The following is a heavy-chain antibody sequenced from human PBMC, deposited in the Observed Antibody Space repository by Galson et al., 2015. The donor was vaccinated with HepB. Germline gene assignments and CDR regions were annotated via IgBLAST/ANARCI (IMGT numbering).Heavy chain of an antibody. CDR2: ISAYNGNT. Sequence: QSGAEVKKPGASVKVSCKASGYTFTSYGISWVRQAPGQGLEWMGWISAYNGNTNYAQKLQGRVTMTTDTPTSTAYMELRSLRSDDTAVYYCARVARSSSWYFSSELSYYFDYWGQGTLVTVSS. D-gene: IGHD6-13*01. V-gene: IGHV1-18*01. CDR3: ARVARSSSWYFSSELSYYFDY. J-gene: IGHJ4*02. CDR1: GYTFTSYG.